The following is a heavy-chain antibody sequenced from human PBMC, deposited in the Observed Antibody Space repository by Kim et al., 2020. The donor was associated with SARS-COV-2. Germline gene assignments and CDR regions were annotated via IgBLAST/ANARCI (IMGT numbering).Heavy chain of an antibody. V-gene: IGHV3-7*01. J-gene: IGHJ1*01. CDR2: IKQDGSEK. CDR1: GFTFSSYW. CDR3: ARDRIAAAGFAEYFQH. Sequence: GGSLRLSCAASGFTFSSYWMSWVRQAPGKGLEWVANIKQDGSEKYYVDSVKGRFTISRDNAKNSLYLQMNSQRAEDTAVYYCARDRIAAAGFAEYFQHWGQGTLVTVSS. D-gene: IGHD6-13*01.